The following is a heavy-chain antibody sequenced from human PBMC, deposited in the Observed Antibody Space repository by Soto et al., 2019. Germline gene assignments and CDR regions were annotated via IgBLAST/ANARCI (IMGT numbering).Heavy chain of an antibody. CDR1: GGSISSYY. Sequence: TSETLSLTCTVYGGSISSYYWSWIRQPPGKGLEWIGYVYYSGSTNYNPSLKSRVTISVDTSKNQFSLKLSSVTAADTAVYYCAIDSYQALGVHIFRSSLGYYGMDVWGQGTTVTVSS. J-gene: IGHJ6*02. CDR2: VYYSGST. V-gene: IGHV4-59*01. CDR3: AIDSYQALGVHIFRSSLGYYGMDV. D-gene: IGHD2-21*01.